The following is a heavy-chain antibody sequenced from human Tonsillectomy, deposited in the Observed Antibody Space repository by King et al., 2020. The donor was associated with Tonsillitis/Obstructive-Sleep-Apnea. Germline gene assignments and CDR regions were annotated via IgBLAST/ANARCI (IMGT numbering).Heavy chain of an antibody. CDR1: GGSITSSSYY. J-gene: IGHJ4*02. D-gene: IGHD6-19*01. Sequence: QLQESGPGLVKPSETLSLTCTVSGGSITSSSYYWDWVRQPPGKGQEWIGGIYYTGRTYYNPSLKSRVTMSVDTSKNQFSLKLSSVTAADTAVYYCVRKGGSGWYYFDYWGQGTLVTVSS. CDR2: IYYTGRT. CDR3: VRKGGSGWYYFDY. V-gene: IGHV4-39*01.